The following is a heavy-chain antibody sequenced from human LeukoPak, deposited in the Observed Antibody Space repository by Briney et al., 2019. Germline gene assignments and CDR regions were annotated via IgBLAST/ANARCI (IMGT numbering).Heavy chain of an antibody. CDR2: IYYSGST. V-gene: IGHV4-59*01. CDR1: GGSISSYY. D-gene: IGHD2-15*01. Sequence: SETLSLTCTVSGGSISSYYWGWIRQPPGKGLEWIGYIYYSGSTNYNPSLKSRVTISVDTSKNQFSLKLSSVTAADTAVYYCARSVEGYCRGGSCYYYSYYMDVWGKGTTVTVSS. J-gene: IGHJ6*03. CDR3: ARSVEGYCRGGSCYYYSYYMDV.